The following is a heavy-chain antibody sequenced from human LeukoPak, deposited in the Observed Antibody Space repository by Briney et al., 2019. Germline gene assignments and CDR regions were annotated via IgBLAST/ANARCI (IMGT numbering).Heavy chain of an antibody. Sequence: ASVKVSCKASGYTFTSYGISWVRQAPGQGLEWMGWINPNSGGTNYAQKFQGRVTMTRDTSISTAYMELSRLRSDDTAVYYCARPSLIVGATIDIWGQGTMVTVSS. CDR2: INPNSGGT. CDR3: ARPSLIVGATIDI. V-gene: IGHV1-2*02. D-gene: IGHD1-26*01. J-gene: IGHJ3*02. CDR1: GYTFTSYG.